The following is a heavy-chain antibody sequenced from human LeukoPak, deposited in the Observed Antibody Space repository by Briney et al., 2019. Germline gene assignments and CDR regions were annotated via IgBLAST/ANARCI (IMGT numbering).Heavy chain of an antibody. J-gene: IGHJ6*02. V-gene: IGHV3-7*01. CDR3: ASFGGYYYYGMDV. CDR2: IKQDGSEK. CDR1: GFTFSSYW. D-gene: IGHD3-10*01. Sequence: GGSLRLSCAASGFTFSSYWMSLVRQAPGKGLEGVANIKQDGSEKYYVDSLKGRFTIYRDNAKNSLYLQMNSLRAEDTAVYYCASFGGYYYYGMDVWGQGTTVTVSS.